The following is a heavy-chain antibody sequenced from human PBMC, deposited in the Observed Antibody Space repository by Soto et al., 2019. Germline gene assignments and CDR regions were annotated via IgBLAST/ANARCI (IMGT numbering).Heavy chain of an antibody. Sequence: GGSLRLSCAASGFTFNNYWMHWVRHAPGKGPVWVSQIDSDGNGTTYADCVKGRFTISRDNAKNTLYLQMNSLRAEDTAVYYCAKDRDSRKLVPFDYWGQGTLVTVSS. V-gene: IGHV3-74*01. J-gene: IGHJ4*02. D-gene: IGHD6-13*01. CDR1: GFTFNNYW. CDR3: AKDRDSRKLVPFDY. CDR2: IDSDGNGT.